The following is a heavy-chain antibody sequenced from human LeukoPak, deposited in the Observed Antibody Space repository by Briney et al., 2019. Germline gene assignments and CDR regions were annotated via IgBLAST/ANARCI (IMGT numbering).Heavy chain of an antibody. V-gene: IGHV4-38-2*02. Sequence: SETLSLTCTVSGYSISSGYYWGWIRQSPGKGLELIGSIYHSGTTYYNPSLKSRVTISVDTSKIQFSLKLSSVTAADTAVYYCARTDYFDSSGYKYYFDYWGPGTLVTVSS. CDR2: IYHSGTT. CDR1: GYSISSGYY. CDR3: ARTDYFDSSGYKYYFDY. D-gene: IGHD3-22*01. J-gene: IGHJ4*02.